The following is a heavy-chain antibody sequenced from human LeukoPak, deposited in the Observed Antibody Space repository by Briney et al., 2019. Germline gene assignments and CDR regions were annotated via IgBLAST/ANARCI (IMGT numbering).Heavy chain of an antibody. CDR1: GGTFSSYA. V-gene: IGHV1-69*13. D-gene: IGHD3-22*01. J-gene: IGHJ4*02. CDR3: ARDSACYYDSSGFSGDY. Sequence: SVKVSCKASGGTFSSYAISWVRQAPGQGLEWMGGIIPIFGTANYAQKFQGRVTITADESTSTAYMELSSLRSEDTAVYYCARDSACYYDSSGFSGDYWGQGTLVTVSS. CDR2: IIPIFGTA.